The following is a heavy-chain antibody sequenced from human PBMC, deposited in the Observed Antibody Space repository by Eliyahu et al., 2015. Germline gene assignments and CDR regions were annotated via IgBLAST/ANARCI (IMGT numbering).Heavy chain of an antibody. V-gene: IGHV4-4*07. D-gene: IGHD6-19*01. CDR1: GGSISSYS. Sequence: QVQLQESGPGLVKPSETLSXTCTVXGGSISSYSWTWIRQPAGKGLEXIGRINTSGTTNYNASLKSRVTMSVDTSKNQLSLKLSSVTAADTALYYCARVAGSGWYAFDIWGQGTMVTVSS. CDR3: ARVAGSGWYAFDI. CDR2: INTSGTT. J-gene: IGHJ3*02.